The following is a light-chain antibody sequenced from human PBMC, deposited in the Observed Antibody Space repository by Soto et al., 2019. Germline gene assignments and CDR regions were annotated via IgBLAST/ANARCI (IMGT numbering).Light chain of an antibody. Sequence: DIQMTQSPSTLSASVGDRVTITCRASQSISTWLAWYQLKPGNAPKLLIYDASSLERGFPSRFSGSGSGTEFTLTISSLQPDDFATYYCQQYNSYSWTFGQGTKVDI. CDR1: QSISTW. CDR3: QQYNSYSWT. CDR2: DAS. J-gene: IGKJ1*01. V-gene: IGKV1-5*01.